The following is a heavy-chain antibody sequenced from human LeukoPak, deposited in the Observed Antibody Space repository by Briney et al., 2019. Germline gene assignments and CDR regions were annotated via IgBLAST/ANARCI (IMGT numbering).Heavy chain of an antibody. Sequence: PSETLSLTCTVSGSSISSYYWSWIRQPPGKGLEWIGYIYYSGSTNYNPSLKSRVTISVDTSKNQFSLKLSSVTAADTAVYYCARLYRNWFDPWGQGTLVTVSS. V-gene: IGHV4-59*01. CDR2: IYYSGST. J-gene: IGHJ5*02. CDR1: GSSISSYY. CDR3: ARLYRNWFDP. D-gene: IGHD2-8*01.